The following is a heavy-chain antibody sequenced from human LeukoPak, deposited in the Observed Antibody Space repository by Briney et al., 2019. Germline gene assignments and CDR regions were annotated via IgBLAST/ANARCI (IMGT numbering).Heavy chain of an antibody. CDR2: ISYDGSNK. CDR1: GFTFSSYG. V-gene: IGHV3-30*18. Sequence: GRSLRLSCAASGFTFSSYGMHWVRQAPGKGLEWVAVISYDGSNKYYADSVKGRFTISRDNSKNTLYLQMNSLRAEDTAVYYCAKDRRGSYYSLYYYYYGMDVWGQGTTVTVSS. D-gene: IGHD1-26*01. J-gene: IGHJ6*02. CDR3: AKDRRGSYYSLYYYYYGMDV.